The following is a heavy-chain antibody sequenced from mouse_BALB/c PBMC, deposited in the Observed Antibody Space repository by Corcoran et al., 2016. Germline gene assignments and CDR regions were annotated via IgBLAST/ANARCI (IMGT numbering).Heavy chain of an antibody. Sequence: EVQLQQSGPELVKPGASVKMSCKASGYTFTSYVMHWVKQKPGQGLEWIGYINPYNDGTKYNEKFKGKATLTSDKSSSTAYMELSSLTSEDSSVYYCARSYYGSSYWYFDVGGAGTTVTVSS. CDR3: ARSYYGSSYWYFDV. CDR1: GYTFTSYV. V-gene: IGHV1S136*01. D-gene: IGHD1-1*01. CDR2: INPYNDGT. J-gene: IGHJ1*01.